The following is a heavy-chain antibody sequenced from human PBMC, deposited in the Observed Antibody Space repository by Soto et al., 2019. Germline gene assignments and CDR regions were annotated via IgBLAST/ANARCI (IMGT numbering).Heavy chain of an antibody. CDR3: ATKIRVTKYLYYGMDV. J-gene: IGHJ6*02. Sequence: QVQLVESGGGVVQPGRALRLSCAASGFSFNTSGMHWVRQAPGKGLEWVAVIAFDGSQEFYGDSVRSRFTISRDYSKNTLILKMKSLTPEDTAVYYCATKIRVTKYLYYGMDVWGQGTTVTVSS. D-gene: IGHD2-2*02. V-gene: IGHV3-30*03. CDR2: IAFDGSQE. CDR1: GFSFNTSG.